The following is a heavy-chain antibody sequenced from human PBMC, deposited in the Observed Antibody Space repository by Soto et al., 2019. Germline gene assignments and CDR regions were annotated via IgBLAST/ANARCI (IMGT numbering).Heavy chain of an antibody. D-gene: IGHD3-10*01. V-gene: IGHV2-5*02. CDR2: IYWDDDK. Sequence: QITLKESGPTLVKPTQTLTLTCTFSGFSLSTSGVGVGWIRQPPGKALEWLALIYWDDDKRYSPSLKSRLTITKDTSKNRVVLTMTIMDPVDTAAYYCSHRVYGSGSSPFDYWGQGTLVTVSS. J-gene: IGHJ4*02. CDR1: GFSLSTSGVG. CDR3: SHRVYGSGSSPFDY.